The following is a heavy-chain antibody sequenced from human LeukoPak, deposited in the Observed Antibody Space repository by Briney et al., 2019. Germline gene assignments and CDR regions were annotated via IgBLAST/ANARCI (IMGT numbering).Heavy chain of an antibody. CDR1: GGSISSYY. CDR3: AGQDYDFWSGYPLDP. CDR2: IYTSGST. Sequence: SETLSLTCTVSGGSISSYYWSWIRQPAGKGLEWIGRIYTSGSTNYNPSLKSRVTMSVDTSKNQFSLKLSSVTAADTAVYYRAGQDYDFWSGYPLDPWGQGTLVTVSS. D-gene: IGHD3-3*01. J-gene: IGHJ5*02. V-gene: IGHV4-4*07.